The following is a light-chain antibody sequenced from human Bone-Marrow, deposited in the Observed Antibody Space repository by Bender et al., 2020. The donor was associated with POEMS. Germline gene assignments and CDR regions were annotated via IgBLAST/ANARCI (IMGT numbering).Light chain of an antibody. Sequence: SYELTQPPSVSVSPGQTAIITCSGDNLVEKYVCWFQQKPGQSPLLIVHEDSKRPSGISERFSGSNSGKTAALTISGTQAIDEADYYCQTWDSGVVFGGGTKLTVL. J-gene: IGLJ2*01. V-gene: IGLV3-1*01. CDR2: EDS. CDR3: QTWDSGVV. CDR1: NLVEKY.